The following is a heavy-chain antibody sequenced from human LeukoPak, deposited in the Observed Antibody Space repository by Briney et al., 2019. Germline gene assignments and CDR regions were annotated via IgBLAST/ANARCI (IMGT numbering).Heavy chain of an antibody. CDR3: ARDGVVGDFWSLRY. CDR2: ISAYNGNT. Sequence: GASVKVSCKASGGTFSSYAISWVRQAPGQGLEWMGWISAYNGNTNYAQKLQGRVTMTTDTSTSTAYMELRSLRSDDTAVYYCARDGVVGDFWSLRYWGQGTLVTVSS. D-gene: IGHD3-3*01. CDR1: GGTFSSYA. V-gene: IGHV1-18*01. J-gene: IGHJ4*02.